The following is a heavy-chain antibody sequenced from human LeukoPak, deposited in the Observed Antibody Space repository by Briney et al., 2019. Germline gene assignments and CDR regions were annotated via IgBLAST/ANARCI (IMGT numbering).Heavy chain of an antibody. CDR1: GFTFDDYA. J-gene: IGHJ4*02. V-gene: IGHV3-53*01. CDR3: LVYYYDSSGYYDFDY. Sequence: GGSLRLSCAASGFTFDDYAMHWVRQAPGKGLEWVSVIYSGGSTYYADSVKGRFTISRDNSKNTLYLQMNSLRAEDTAVYYCLVYYYDSSGYYDFDYWGQGTLVTVSS. CDR2: IYSGGST. D-gene: IGHD3-22*01.